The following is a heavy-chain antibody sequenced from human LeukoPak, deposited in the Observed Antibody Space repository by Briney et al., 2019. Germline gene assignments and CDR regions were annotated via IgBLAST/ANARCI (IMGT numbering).Heavy chain of an antibody. V-gene: IGHV3-33*01. CDR3: ARDSGVYGDYVDY. CDR2: IWYDGSNK. J-gene: IGHJ4*02. CDR1: GFTFSSYG. Sequence: GSLRLSCAASGFTFSSYGMHWVRQAPGKGLEWVAVIWYDGSNKYYADSVKGRFTISRDNSKNTLYLQMNSLRAEDTAVYYCARDSGVYGDYVDYWGRGTLVTVSS. D-gene: IGHD4-17*01.